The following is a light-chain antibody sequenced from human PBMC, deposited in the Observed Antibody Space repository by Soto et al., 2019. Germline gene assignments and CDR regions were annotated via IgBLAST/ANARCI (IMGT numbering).Light chain of an antibody. CDR2: DVS. V-gene: IGLV2-14*01. Sequence: QSVLTQPASVSGSPGQSITISCTGTSSDVGGYNYVSWYQQHPGKAPKLMIYDVSNRPSGVSNRFSGSKSGNTASLTISGLQAEDEADCYCSSYTSSSTLGYVFGTGTKVTVL. J-gene: IGLJ1*01. CDR1: SSDVGGYNY. CDR3: SSYTSSSTLGYV.